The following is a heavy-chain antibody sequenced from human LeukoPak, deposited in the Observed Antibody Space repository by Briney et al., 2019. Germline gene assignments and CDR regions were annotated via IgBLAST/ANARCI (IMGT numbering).Heavy chain of an antibody. V-gene: IGHV3-74*01. CDR2: VDNDGSNT. CDR3: ARGGFNHAFDI. Sequence: GGSLRLSCAASGFTFISYRFHWVRQAPGKGLMWVSRVDNDGSNTIYADSVEGRFTISRDNAKNTVYLQMNSLSAEDSAVYYCARGGFNHAFDIWGQGTMVTVS. CDR1: GFTFISYR. J-gene: IGHJ3*02. D-gene: IGHD3-10*01.